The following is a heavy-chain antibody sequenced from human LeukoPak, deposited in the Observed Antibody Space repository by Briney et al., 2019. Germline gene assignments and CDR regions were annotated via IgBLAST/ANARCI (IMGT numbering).Heavy chain of an antibody. J-gene: IGHJ3*02. CDR3: ARGRYSGYDFEEDAFDI. CDR1: GVSISSGDYY. V-gene: IGHV4-30-4*01. D-gene: IGHD5-12*01. Sequence: PSETLSLTCTVSGVSISSGDYYWSWIRQPPGKGLEWIGYIYYSGSTYYNPSLKSRVTISVDTSKNQFSLKLNSVTAADTAVYYCARGRYSGYDFEEDAFDIWGQGTMVTVSS. CDR2: IYYSGST.